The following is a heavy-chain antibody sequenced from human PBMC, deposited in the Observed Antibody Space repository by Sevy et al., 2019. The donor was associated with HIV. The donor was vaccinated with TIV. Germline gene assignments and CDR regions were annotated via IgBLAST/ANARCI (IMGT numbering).Heavy chain of an antibody. J-gene: IGHJ4*02. CDR1: GYTFTGYY. CDR2: INPDSGGP. V-gene: IGHV1-2*02. D-gene: IGHD6-19*01. Sequence: ASVKVSCKASGYTFTGYYMHWVRQAPGQGLQWMGWINPDSGGPNYAPKFQGRVTLTRDTSISTAYMELSRLKSDDTAVYYCVRDYRDGCFEYWGQGTLVTVSS. CDR3: VRDYRDGCFEY.